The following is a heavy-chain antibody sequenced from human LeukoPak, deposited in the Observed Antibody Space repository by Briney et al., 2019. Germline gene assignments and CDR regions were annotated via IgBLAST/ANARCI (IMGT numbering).Heavy chain of an antibody. CDR3: ARDPGYSYGYTVGLDY. V-gene: IGHV1-2*02. J-gene: IGHJ4*02. D-gene: IGHD5-18*01. CDR2: INPNSGGT. Sequence: ASVKVSCKASGYTFTGYYMHWVRQAPGQGLEWTGWINPNSGGTNYAQKFQGRVTMTRDTSISTAYMELSRLRSDDTAVYYCARDPGYSYGYTVGLDYWGQGTLVTVSS. CDR1: GYTFTGYY.